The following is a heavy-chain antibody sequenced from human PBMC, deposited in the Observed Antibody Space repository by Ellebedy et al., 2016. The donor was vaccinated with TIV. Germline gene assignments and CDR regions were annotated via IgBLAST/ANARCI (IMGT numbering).Heavy chain of an antibody. V-gene: IGHV5-51*01. Sequence: GESLKLSXEGSGYRFTTYWIGWVRRMPGKGLEWMGITYPDDSDTRYSPSIQGQVTISADKSISTAYLQWSSLKASDTAMYYCARQSLDGAYYFDYWGQGTLVTVTS. CDR1: GYRFTTYW. CDR3: ARQSLDGAYYFDY. D-gene: IGHD1-1*01. J-gene: IGHJ4*02. CDR2: TYPDDSDT.